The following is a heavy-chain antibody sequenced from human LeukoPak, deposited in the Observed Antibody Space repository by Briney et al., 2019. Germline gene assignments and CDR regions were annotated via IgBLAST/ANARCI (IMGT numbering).Heavy chain of an antibody. J-gene: IGHJ4*02. CDR3: AKPYSSSWHPQGY. V-gene: IGHV3-23*01. Sequence: GGSLRLSCAASGFTFSSYAMSWVRQAPGKGLEWVSAVSGSGGSTYYADSVKGRFTISRDNSKNTLYLQMNSLRAEDTAVYYCAKPYSSSWHPQGYWGQGTLVTVSS. CDR1: GFTFSSYA. D-gene: IGHD6-13*01. CDR2: VSGSGGST.